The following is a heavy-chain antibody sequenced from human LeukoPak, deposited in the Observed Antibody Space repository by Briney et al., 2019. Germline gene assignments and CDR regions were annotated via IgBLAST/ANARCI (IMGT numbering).Heavy chain of an antibody. CDR3: ASASSYYDILTGYSRPVYFDY. J-gene: IGHJ4*02. CDR2: IYYSGST. CDR1: GGSISSYY. Sequence: SETLSLTCTVSGGSISSYYWSWIRQPPGKGLEWIGYIYYSGSTNYNPSLKSRVTISVDTSKNQFSLKLSSVTAADTAVYYCASASSYYDILTGYSRPVYFDYWGQGTLVTVSS. D-gene: IGHD3-9*01. V-gene: IGHV4-59*08.